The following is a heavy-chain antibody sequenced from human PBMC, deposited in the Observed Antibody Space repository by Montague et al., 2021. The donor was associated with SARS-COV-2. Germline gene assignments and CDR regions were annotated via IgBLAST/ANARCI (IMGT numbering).Heavy chain of an antibody. Sequence: TLSLTCTVSGGSISRGSYYWSWIRQPAGKGLEWTGRIYTSGTTDYSFSLKSRVTISVDTSKNQFSLKLTSVTAADTAVYYCARAHSGSWAHLDNWGQGSLVTVSS. V-gene: IGHV4-61*02. CDR2: IYTSGTT. D-gene: IGHD5-12*01. CDR3: ARAHSGSWAHLDN. CDR1: GGSISRGSYY. J-gene: IGHJ4*02.